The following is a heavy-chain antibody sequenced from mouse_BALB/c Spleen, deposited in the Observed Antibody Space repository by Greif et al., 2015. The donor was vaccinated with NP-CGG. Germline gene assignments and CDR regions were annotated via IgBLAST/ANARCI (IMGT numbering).Heavy chain of an antibody. CDR3: ARRGTTVVASMDY. V-gene: IGHV1-7*01. Sequence: VKLMESGAELAKPGASVKMSCKASGYTFTSYWMHRVKQRPGQGLEWIGYINPSTGYTEYNQKFKDKATLTADKSSSTAYMQLSSLTSEDSAVYYCARRGTTVVASMDYWGQGTSVTVSS. CDR2: INPSTGYT. CDR1: GYTFTSYW. D-gene: IGHD1-1*01. J-gene: IGHJ4*01.